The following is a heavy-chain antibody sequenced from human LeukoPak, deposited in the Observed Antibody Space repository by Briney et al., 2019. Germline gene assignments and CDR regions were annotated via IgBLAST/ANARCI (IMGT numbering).Heavy chain of an antibody. Sequence: SETLSLTCSVSGDSFSSSSYYWGWIRQPPGKGLEWIGSINYSGTTYYNSSLKSRVTISEDTSKNQFSLNLTSVTAADTAVYYCAGGNFYDSSGHPYHFHYWGQGTLVTVPS. D-gene: IGHD3-22*01. CDR1: GDSFSSSSYY. J-gene: IGHJ4*02. CDR3: AGGNFYDSSGHPYHFHY. CDR2: INYSGTT. V-gene: IGHV4-39*07.